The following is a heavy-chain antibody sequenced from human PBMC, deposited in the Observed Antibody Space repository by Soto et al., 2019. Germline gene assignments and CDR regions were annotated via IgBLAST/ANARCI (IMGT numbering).Heavy chain of an antibody. CDR3: AKAPRAYGDYRKSDAFDI. V-gene: IGHV3-30*18. Sequence: SLRLSCAASGFTFSSYGMHWVRQAPGEGLEWVAVISYDGSNKYYADSVKGRFTISRDNSKNTLYLQMNSLRAEDTAVYYCAKAPRAYGDYRKSDAFDIWGQGTMVTVSS. CDR1: GFTFSSYG. D-gene: IGHD4-17*01. CDR2: ISYDGSNK. J-gene: IGHJ3*02.